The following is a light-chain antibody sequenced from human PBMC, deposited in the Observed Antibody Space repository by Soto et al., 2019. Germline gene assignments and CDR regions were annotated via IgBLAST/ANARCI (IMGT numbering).Light chain of an antibody. CDR3: QQYNSYS. Sequence: DIQMTHSPSSLSASVWDRVSITCRASQNIGIYLNWYQQKPGTAPKVLIYHASNLQSGVPSRFSGSGSGTEFTLTISSLQPDDFATYYCQQYNSYSFGQGTKVDIK. CDR2: HAS. V-gene: IGKV1-5*01. CDR1: QNIGIY. J-gene: IGKJ1*01.